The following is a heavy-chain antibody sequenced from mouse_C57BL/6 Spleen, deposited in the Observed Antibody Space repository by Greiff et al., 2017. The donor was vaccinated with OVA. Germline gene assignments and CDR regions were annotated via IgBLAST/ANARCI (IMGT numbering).Heavy chain of an antibody. CDR1: GYTFTDYN. V-gene: IGHV1-18*01. D-gene: IGHD1-1*01. CDR3: ARRGYYGSRLDY. Sequence: VQLQQSGPELVKPGASVKIPCKASGYTFTDYNMDWVKQSHGKSLEWIGDINPNNGGTIYNQKFKGKATLTVDKSSSTAYMELRSLTSEDTAVYDCARRGYYGSRLDYWGQGTTLTVAS. CDR2: INPNNGGT. J-gene: IGHJ2*01.